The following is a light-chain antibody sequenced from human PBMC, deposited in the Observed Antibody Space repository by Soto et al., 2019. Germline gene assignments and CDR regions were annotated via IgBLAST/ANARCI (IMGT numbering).Light chain of an antibody. Sequence: EVVLTQSPATLSVSPGAGATLSCRASQSVGSNLAWYQQKPGQTPRVLIYGASTRAIGIPARFSGSGSGTDFTLTISSLEPEDFAVYYCQQRNNWPSTTFGPGTKVDI. CDR2: GAS. CDR1: QSVGSN. CDR3: QQRNNWPSTT. J-gene: IGKJ3*01. V-gene: IGKV3-11*01.